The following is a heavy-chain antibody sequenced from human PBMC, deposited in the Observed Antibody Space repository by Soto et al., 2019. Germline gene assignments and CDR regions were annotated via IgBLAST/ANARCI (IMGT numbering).Heavy chain of an antibody. V-gene: IGHV4-30-2*01. J-gene: IGHJ4*02. Sequence: QLQLQESGSGLVKPSQTLSLTCAVSGGSISSGGYSWSWIRQPPGKGLEWIGYIYHSGSTYYNPCLKSRVTISXXRXKXXFSLKLSSVTAADTAVYYCASGIFGVVTQAHYFDYWGQGTLVTVSS. CDR2: IYHSGST. D-gene: IGHD3-3*01. CDR1: GGSISSGGYS. CDR3: ASGIFGVVTQAHYFDY.